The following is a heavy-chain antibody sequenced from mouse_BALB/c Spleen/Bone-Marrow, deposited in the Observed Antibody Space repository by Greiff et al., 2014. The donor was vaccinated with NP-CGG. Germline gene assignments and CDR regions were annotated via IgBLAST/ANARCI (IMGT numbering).Heavy chain of an antibody. CDR1: GFSLTNYG. J-gene: IGHJ4*01. V-gene: IGHV2-9*02. Sequence: VMLVESGPGLVAPSQSLSITCTVSGFSLTNYGVHWVRQPPGKGLEWLGVIWAGGSTNYNSALMSRLSISKDNSKSQVFLKINSLQTDDTAMYYCARPTPRYFAMDYWGQGTSVTVSS. D-gene: IGHD6-1*01. CDR2: IWAGGST. CDR3: ARPTPRYFAMDY.